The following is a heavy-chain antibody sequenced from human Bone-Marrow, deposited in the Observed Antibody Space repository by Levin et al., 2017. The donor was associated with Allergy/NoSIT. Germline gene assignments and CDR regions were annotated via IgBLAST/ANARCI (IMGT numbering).Heavy chain of an antibody. CDR3: ARDEGLISEADYNGRDG. V-gene: IGHV3-30*04. J-gene: IGHJ6*02. CDR1: GFTFRDFT. D-gene: IGHD6-25*01. Sequence: GGSLRLSCAASGFTFRDFTMYWVRQTAGKGLEWVALISDDGTKKYYAESVEGRFTISRDNSQNRVYLQMSSLGHDDSALYYCARDEGLISEADYNGRDGWGQGATVTGSS. CDR2: ISDDGTKK.